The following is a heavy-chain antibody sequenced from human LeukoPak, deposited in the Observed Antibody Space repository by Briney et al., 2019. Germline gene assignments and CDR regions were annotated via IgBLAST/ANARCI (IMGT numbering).Heavy chain of an antibody. Sequence: GGSLRLSCAASRFTFSSYWMNWVRQAPGKGLVWVSRIASDGSSTTYADSVKDRFSISRDNAKNTLYLQMNSLRVEDTAVYYCARGRPHGNDYWGQGTLVTVSS. CDR2: IASDGSST. V-gene: IGHV3-74*01. CDR1: RFTFSSYW. J-gene: IGHJ4*02. D-gene: IGHD4-23*01. CDR3: ARGRPHGNDY.